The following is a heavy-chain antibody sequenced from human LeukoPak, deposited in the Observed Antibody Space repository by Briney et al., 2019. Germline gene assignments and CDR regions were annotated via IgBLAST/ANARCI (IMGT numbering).Heavy chain of an antibody. CDR2: IIPIFGTA. V-gene: IGHV1-69*05. J-gene: IGHJ5*02. D-gene: IGHD3-22*01. CDR3: ARDNDYYDSSGFAHLFDP. CDR1: GGTFSGYA. Sequence: SVKVSCKASGGTFSGYAISWVRQAPGQGLEWMGGIIPIFGTANYAQKFQGRVTITTDESTSTAYMELSSLRSEDTAVYYCARDNDYYDSSGFAHLFDPWGQGTLVTVSS.